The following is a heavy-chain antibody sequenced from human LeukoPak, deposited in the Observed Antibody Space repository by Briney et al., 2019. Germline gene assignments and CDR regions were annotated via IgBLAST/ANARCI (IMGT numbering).Heavy chain of an antibody. Sequence: GGSLRLSCAASGFTFSNYGMHWVRQAPGKGLEWVAVISYDGRIKYYADSVKGRFTISRDNSKNTLYLQMNSLRAEDTAVYYCVGGQTTIVVVPAAMTKVDYYYGMDVWGQGTTVTISS. D-gene: IGHD2-2*01. CDR2: ISYDGRIK. V-gene: IGHV3-30*03. CDR3: VGGQTTIVVVPAAMTKVDYYYGMDV. J-gene: IGHJ6*02. CDR1: GFTFSNYG.